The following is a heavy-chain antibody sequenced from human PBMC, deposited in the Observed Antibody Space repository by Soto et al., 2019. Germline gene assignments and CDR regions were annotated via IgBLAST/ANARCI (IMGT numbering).Heavy chain of an antibody. CDR2: IYYSGTT. J-gene: IGHJ4*02. CDR1: GYSISSSNW. CDR3: ARREIQGPIDY. D-gene: IGHD1-26*01. Sequence: QVQLQESGPGLVKPSDTLSLTCAVSGYSISSSNWWGWIRQPPGKGLEWIGYIYYSGTTYYNPSRKRRVTMSVDTSKNQCPLKLTSVAAVGTAVYYCARREIQGPIDYWGQGTLVTVSS. V-gene: IGHV4-28*01.